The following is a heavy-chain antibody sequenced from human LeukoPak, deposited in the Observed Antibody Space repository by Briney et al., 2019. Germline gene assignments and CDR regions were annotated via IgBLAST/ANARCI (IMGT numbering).Heavy chain of an antibody. CDR2: IYYSGST. V-gene: IGHV4-59*01. D-gene: IGHD5-24*01. CDR1: GDSISSYY. CDR3: ARAPYKVPHWYFDL. J-gene: IGHJ2*01. Sequence: SETLSLTCTVSGDSISSYYWSWIRQPPGKGLEWIGYIYYSGSTNYNPSLKSRVTISVDTSKNQFSLKLSSVTAADTAVYYCARAPYKVPHWYFDLWGRGTLVTVSS.